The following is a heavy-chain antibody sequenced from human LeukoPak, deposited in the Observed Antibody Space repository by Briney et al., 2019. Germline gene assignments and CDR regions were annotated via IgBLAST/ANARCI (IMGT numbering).Heavy chain of an antibody. CDR2: INHSGST. J-gene: IGHJ4*02. D-gene: IGHD3-22*01. Sequence: SETLSLTCAVYGGSFSGYYWSWIRHPPGKGLEWIGEINHSGSTNYNPSLKSRVTISVDTSKNQFSLKLSSVPAADTAVYYCARGRRRVVVITTGIFDYWGQGTLVTVSS. V-gene: IGHV4-34*01. CDR1: GGSFSGYY. CDR3: ARGRRRVVVITTGIFDY.